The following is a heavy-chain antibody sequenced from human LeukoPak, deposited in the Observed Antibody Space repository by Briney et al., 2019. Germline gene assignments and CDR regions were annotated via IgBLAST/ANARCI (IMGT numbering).Heavy chain of an antibody. CDR2: IYYSGST. CDR3: ASSYGDYFDY. Sequence: PSETLSLTCTVSGGSISSSSYYWGWIRQPPGKGLEWIGSIYYSGSTYYNPSLKSRVTISVDTSKNQFSLKLSSVTAADTAVYYCASSYGDYFDYWGQGTLVTVSS. V-gene: IGHV4-39*01. J-gene: IGHJ4*02. D-gene: IGHD4-17*01. CDR1: GGSISSSSYY.